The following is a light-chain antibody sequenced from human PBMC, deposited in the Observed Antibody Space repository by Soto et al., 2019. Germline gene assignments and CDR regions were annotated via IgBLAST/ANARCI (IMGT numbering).Light chain of an antibody. V-gene: IGKV3-20*01. CDR1: QGVSSNY. J-gene: IGKJ1*01. CDR2: GAS. CDR3: QQYGRSPTT. Sequence: EIFLTQSLGTLSLSPRERATLSSTASQGVSSNYLAWYQQTPGQAPRLLFFGASIRATGIPDRFSGSGSGTDFTLTISRLEPEDSAVYHCQQYGRSPTTFGQGTKVDIK.